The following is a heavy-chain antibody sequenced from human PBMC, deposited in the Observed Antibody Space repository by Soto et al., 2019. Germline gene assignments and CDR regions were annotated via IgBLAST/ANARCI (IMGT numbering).Heavy chain of an antibody. D-gene: IGHD3-3*01. V-gene: IGHV5-51*01. J-gene: IGHJ6*02. CDR2: IYPGDSDT. Sequence: GESLKISCKGSGYSFTSYWIGWVRQMPGKGLEWMGIIYPGDSDTRYSPSFQGQVTISADKSISTAYLQWSSLKASDTAMYYCARSYYDFWSGYNYYYYGMDVWGQGTKVTVSS. CDR1: GYSFTSYW. CDR3: ARSYYDFWSGYNYYYYGMDV.